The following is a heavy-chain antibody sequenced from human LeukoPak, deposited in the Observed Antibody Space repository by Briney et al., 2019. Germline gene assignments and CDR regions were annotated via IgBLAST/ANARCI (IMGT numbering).Heavy chain of an antibody. Sequence: GGSLRLSCAASGFTFSTCAMSWVRQAPGKGLEWVSTISGGGRSTDYADSVKGLFTISRDNAKNSLYLEMNSLRAEDTAVYYCARKVGDFWGQGTLVTVSS. CDR1: GFTFSTCA. CDR3: ARKVGDF. J-gene: IGHJ4*02. CDR2: ISGGGRST. D-gene: IGHD3-10*01. V-gene: IGHV3-23*01.